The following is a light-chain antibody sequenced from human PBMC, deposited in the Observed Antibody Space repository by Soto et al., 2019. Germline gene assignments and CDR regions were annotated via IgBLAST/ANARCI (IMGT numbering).Light chain of an antibody. J-gene: IGKJ5*01. CDR2: DAS. CDR1: PDISNY. V-gene: IGKV1-33*01. Sequence: DIQMTQSPSSLSASVGDRVTITCQASPDISNYLNWYQQKPGKAPKLLIYDASSLETGVPSGFSGSGSGTDFTLAISSLQPEDFATYYCQQYDNLPLIFGQGTRLEIK. CDR3: QQYDNLPLI.